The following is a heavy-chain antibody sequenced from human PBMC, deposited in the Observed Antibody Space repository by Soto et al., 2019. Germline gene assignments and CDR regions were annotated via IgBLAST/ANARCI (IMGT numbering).Heavy chain of an antibody. Sequence: SRRLSCALSAFTFSSYGMHWVRPAPGEGLEWVSVIWSVGSNKHYTDSVTGRLTIARDPSKNTLYLQVDSLRTQHPAMSLCGRDRVAAAGPHYGMEVWGQGPTFTVS. CDR1: AFTFSSYG. CDR3: GRDRVAAAGPHYGMEV. J-gene: IGHJ6*02. D-gene: IGHD6-13*01. CDR2: IWSVGSNK. V-gene: IGHV3-33*01.